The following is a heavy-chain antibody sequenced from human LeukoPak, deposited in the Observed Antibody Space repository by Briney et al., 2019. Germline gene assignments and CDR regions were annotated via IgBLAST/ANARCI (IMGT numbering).Heavy chain of an antibody. CDR2: IYTSGST. Sequence: SETLSLTCIVSGGSISSYYWSWIRQPAGKGLVWIGRIYTSGSTNYNPSLKSRVTMSVDTSKNQFSLKLSSVTAADTAVYYCARGQVQGYSYGYGSTKTPYYFDYWGQGTLVTVSS. CDR3: ARGQVQGYSYGYGSTKTPYYFDY. V-gene: IGHV4-4*07. CDR1: GGSISSYY. J-gene: IGHJ4*02. D-gene: IGHD5-18*01.